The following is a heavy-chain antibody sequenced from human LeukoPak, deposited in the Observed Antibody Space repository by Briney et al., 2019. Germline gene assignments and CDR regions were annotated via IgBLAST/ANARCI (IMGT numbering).Heavy chain of an antibody. Sequence: GGSLRLSCAASGFTFSSYAMSWVRQAAGKGLEWVSAISGSGGSTYYADSVKGRFTISRDNSKNTLYLQMNSLRAEDTAVYYCAKKGIAVAGTLAYYFDYWGQGTLVTVSS. D-gene: IGHD6-19*01. J-gene: IGHJ4*02. CDR2: ISGSGGST. V-gene: IGHV3-23*01. CDR3: AKKGIAVAGTLAYYFDY. CDR1: GFTFSSYA.